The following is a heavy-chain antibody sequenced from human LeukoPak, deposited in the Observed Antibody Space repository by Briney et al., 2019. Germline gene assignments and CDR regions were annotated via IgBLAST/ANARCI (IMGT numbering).Heavy chain of an antibody. J-gene: IGHJ3*02. CDR2: IIPILGIA. V-gene: IGHV1-69*10. CDR3: ASPLAYCGGDCPDAFDI. CDR1: GGSFNSYA. D-gene: IGHD2-21*02. Sequence: SGKVSCKASGGSFNSYAISWVRQAPGQGDEWRGGIIPILGIAHYAQKFQGRLTITADKPTSTAYMELSSLTSEDPAVYYCASPLAYCGGDCPDAFDIWRQGTMVTVSS.